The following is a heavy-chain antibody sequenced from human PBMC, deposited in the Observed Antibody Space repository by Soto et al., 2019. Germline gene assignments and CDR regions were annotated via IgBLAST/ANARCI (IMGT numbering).Heavy chain of an antibody. CDR1: GYDFADSW. Sequence: PGESLKISCQGSGYDFADSWIGWVRQVPGRGLEWVAIIYPKYSDIRYRPSFQGRVTISADKSVNTAYLQWTGLRASDTAIYYWAPPPGSGLFLPTGGQGPPVTVSS. CDR2: IYPKYSDI. J-gene: IGHJ4*02. D-gene: IGHD2-15*01. V-gene: IGHV5-51*01. CDR3: APPPGSGLFLPT.